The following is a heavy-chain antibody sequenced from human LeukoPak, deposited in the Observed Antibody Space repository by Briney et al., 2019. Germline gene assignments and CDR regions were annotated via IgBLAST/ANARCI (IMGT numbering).Heavy chain of an antibody. Sequence: GRSLRLSCAASGFTFSSYAMHWVRQAPGKGLEGVAVISHDGSNKYYADSVKGRFTISRDNSKNTLYLQMNSLRAEDTAVYYCAREGLSGLVLGFDNSGPGTLVTVSS. CDR1: GFTFSSYA. CDR2: ISHDGSNK. J-gene: IGHJ4*02. V-gene: IGHV3-30*04. D-gene: IGHD6-19*01. CDR3: AREGLSGLVLGFDN.